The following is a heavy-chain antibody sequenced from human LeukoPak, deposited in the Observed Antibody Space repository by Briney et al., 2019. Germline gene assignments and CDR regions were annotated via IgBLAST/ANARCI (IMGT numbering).Heavy chain of an antibody. V-gene: IGHV4-34*01. D-gene: IGHD3-10*01. J-gene: IGHJ4*02. CDR3: ARGPFDGSGSYYKPRNFDY. CDR1: GGSFSGYY. CDR2: INHSGST. Sequence: SETLSLTCAVYGGSFSGYYWSWIRQPPGEGLEWIGEINHSGSTNYNPSLKSRVTISVDTSKNQFSLKLSSVTAADTAVYYCARGPFDGSGSYYKPRNFDYWGQGTLVTVSS.